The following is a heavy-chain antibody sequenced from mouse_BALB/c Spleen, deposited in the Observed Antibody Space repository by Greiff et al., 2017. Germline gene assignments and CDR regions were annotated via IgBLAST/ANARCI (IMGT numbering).Heavy chain of an antibody. CDR3: TRGYGFAY. V-gene: IGHV6-6*02. CDR2: IRLKSNNYAT. CDR1: GFTFSNYW. D-gene: IGHD2-14*01. J-gene: IGHJ3*01. Sequence: EVQGVESGGGLVQPGGSMKLSCVASGFTFSNYWMNWVRQSPEKGLEWVAEIRLKSNNYATHYAESVKGRFTISRDDSKSSVYLQMNNLRAEDTGIYYCTRGYGFAYWGQGTLVTVSA.